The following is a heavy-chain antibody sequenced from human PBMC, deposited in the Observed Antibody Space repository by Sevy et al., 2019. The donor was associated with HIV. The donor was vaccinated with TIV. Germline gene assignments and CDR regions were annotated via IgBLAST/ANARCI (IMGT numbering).Heavy chain of an antibody. Sequence: SETLSLTCTVSGGSVSSGSYYWSWIRQPPGKGLEWIGYIYYSGSTNYNPSLKSRVTISVDTSKNQFSLKLSSVTAADTAVYYCARRIAARSISYYYYGMDVWGQGTTVTVSS. CDR1: GGSVSSGSYY. J-gene: IGHJ6*02. CDR3: ARRIAARSISYYYYGMDV. V-gene: IGHV4-61*01. CDR2: IYYSGST. D-gene: IGHD6-6*01.